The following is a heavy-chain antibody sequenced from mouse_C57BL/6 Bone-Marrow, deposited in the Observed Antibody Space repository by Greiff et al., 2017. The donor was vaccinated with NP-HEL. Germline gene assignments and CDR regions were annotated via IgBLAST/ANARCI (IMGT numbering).Heavy chain of an antibody. Sequence: EVKVEESGGGLVKPGGSLKLSCAASGFTFSDYGMHWVRQAPEKGLEWVAYISSDSSTIYYADTVKGRFTISRDNAKNTLFLQMTSLRSEDTAMYYCARLPTTVVADYAMDYWGQGTSVTVSS. V-gene: IGHV5-17*01. J-gene: IGHJ4*01. CDR1: GFTFSDYG. D-gene: IGHD1-1*01. CDR3: ARLPTTVVADYAMDY. CDR2: ISSDSSTI.